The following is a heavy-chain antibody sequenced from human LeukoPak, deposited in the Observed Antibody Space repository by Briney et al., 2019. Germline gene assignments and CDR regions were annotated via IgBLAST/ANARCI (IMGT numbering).Heavy chain of an antibody. D-gene: IGHD2-8*02. CDR3: AKRGLYGTVPFCGMDV. V-gene: IGHV3-23*01. Sequence: GESLRLSCAASGFTFSSFSMSWVRQAPGKGLEYVSGIGRTTYYAESVKGRFTISRDNSKNTLFLQMNSLRAEDTAVYYCAKRGLYGTVPFCGMDVWGQGTTVTVSS. CDR2: IGRTT. CDR1: GFTFSSFS. J-gene: IGHJ6*02.